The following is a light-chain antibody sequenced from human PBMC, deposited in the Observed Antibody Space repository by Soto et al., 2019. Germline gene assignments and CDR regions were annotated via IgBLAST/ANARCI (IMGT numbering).Light chain of an antibody. CDR2: GAS. V-gene: IGKV3-20*01. CDR1: QSVSSSY. CDR3: QQYET. Sequence: EIVLTQSPGTLSLSPGERATLSCRASQSVSSSYLAWYQQKPGQAPRLLIYGASSRATGIPDRFSGSGSGTAFPLTISRLEHEDFAVYYCQQYETFGPGTKVDIK. J-gene: IGKJ3*01.